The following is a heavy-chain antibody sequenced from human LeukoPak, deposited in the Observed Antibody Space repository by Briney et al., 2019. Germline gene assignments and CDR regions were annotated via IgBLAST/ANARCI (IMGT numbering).Heavy chain of an antibody. CDR1: GFTFSSYS. V-gene: IGHV3-23*01. CDR2: VTSSGGST. J-gene: IGHJ4*02. Sequence: GGSLRLSCAASGFTFSSYSMTWVRQAPGKGLEWVSTVTSSGGSTYYADSVRGRFTISRDDSKHTLYLHMNSLRSDDTAVYYCARDGDPAVRGVNLDYWGQGTLVTVS. D-gene: IGHD3-10*01. CDR3: ARDGDPAVRGVNLDY.